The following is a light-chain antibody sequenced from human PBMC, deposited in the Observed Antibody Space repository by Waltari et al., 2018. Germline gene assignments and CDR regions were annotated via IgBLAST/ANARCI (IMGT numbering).Light chain of an antibody. CDR1: QSVLYSSNNKNY. V-gene: IGKV4-1*01. Sequence: DIVMNQSPDSLAVSLGEGATINCKSSQSVLYSSNNKNYVAWYQQKPGQPPKLLIYWASTRESGVPDRFSGSGSGTDFTLTISSLQAEDVAVYYCQQYYSTPLTFGGGTKVEIK. CDR2: WAS. CDR3: QQYYSTPLT. J-gene: IGKJ4*01.